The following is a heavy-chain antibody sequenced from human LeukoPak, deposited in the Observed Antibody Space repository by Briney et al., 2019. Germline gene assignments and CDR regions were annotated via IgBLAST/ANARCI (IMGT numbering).Heavy chain of an antibody. CDR1: GYTFTSYG. V-gene: IGHV1-18*01. J-gene: IGHJ3*02. CDR3: ARDGQYQLSDAFDI. CDR2: ISAYNGNT. Sequence: GASVKVSCKASGYTFTSYGISWVRQAPGQGLEWMGWISAYNGNTNYAQKLQGRVTMTTDTSTSTAYMEPRSLRSDDTAVYYCARDGQYQLSDAFDIWGQGTMVTVSS. D-gene: IGHD2-2*01.